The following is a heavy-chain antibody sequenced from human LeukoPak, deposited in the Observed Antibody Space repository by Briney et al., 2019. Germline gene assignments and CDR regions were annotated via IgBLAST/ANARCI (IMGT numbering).Heavy chain of an antibody. CDR2: INHSGST. CDR1: GGSFSGYF. V-gene: IGHV4-34*01. CDR3: VRIDDY. Sequence: PSETLSLTCAVYGGSFSGYFWSWIRQPPGKGLEWIGEINHSGSTNYNPPLKSRVTISVDTSKNQFSLELSSVTAADTAVYYCVRIDDYWGQGALVTVSS. J-gene: IGHJ4*02. D-gene: IGHD2-15*01.